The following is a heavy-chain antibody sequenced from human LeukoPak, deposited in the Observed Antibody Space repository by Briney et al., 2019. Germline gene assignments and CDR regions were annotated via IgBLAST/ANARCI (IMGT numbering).Heavy chain of an antibody. CDR1: GLTFSSHS. D-gene: IGHD4-17*01. V-gene: IGHV3-48*01. Sequence: AGGSLRLSCAASGLTFSSHSMNWVRQAPGKGLEWVSYISSSSSTIYYADSVKGRFTISRDNAKNSLYLQMNSLRAEDTAVYYCARTYGTWGQGTLVTVSS. CDR3: ARTYGT. CDR2: ISSSSSTI. J-gene: IGHJ5*02.